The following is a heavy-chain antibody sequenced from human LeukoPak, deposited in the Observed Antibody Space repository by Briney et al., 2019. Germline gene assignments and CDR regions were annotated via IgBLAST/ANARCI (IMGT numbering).Heavy chain of an antibody. CDR2: INPSGGST. CDR3: ARVPNWNDVREETGWFDP. D-gene: IGHD1-1*01. Sequence: ASVTVSCKASGYTFTSYYMHWVRQAPGQGLEWMGIINPSGGSTSYAQKFQGRVTMTRDTSTSTVYMKLSSLRSEDTAVYYCARVPNWNDVREETGWFDPWGQGTLVTVSS. J-gene: IGHJ5*02. V-gene: IGHV1-46*01. CDR1: GYTFTSYY.